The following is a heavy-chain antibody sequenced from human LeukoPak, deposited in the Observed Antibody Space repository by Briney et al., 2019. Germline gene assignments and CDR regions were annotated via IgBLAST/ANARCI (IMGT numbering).Heavy chain of an antibody. CDR1: VFTFSSYS. J-gene: IGHJ4*02. V-gene: IGHV3-23*01. CDR3: KGSGSYYNGY. CDR2: ISGSGGTT. Sequence: GGSLRLSCTASVFTFSSYSMSWVRQAPGKGLEWVSVISGSGGTTHYADSVKGRFTISRDNSKNTLYLQMSSLRAEDTAVYYCKGSGSYYNGYWGQGILVTVSS. D-gene: IGHD3-10*01.